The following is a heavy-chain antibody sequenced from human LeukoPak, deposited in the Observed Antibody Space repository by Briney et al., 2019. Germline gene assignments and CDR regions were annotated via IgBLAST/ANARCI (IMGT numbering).Heavy chain of an antibody. CDR1: GFTFDDYA. J-gene: IGHJ4*02. D-gene: IGHD6-19*01. Sequence: GGALRLSCAASGFTFDDYAMHWVRQAPGKGLEWVSLISGDGGSTYYADSVKGRFTISRDNAKNSLYLQMNSLRAEDTAVYYCASEQWLGDWGQGTLVTVSS. CDR2: ISGDGGST. CDR3: ASEQWLGD. V-gene: IGHV3-43*02.